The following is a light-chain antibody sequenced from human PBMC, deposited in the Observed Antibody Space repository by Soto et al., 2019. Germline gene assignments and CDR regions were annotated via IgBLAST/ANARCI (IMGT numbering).Light chain of an antibody. V-gene: IGKV1-39*01. J-gene: IGKJ2*01. Sequence: DIQMTQSPSSLSASVGDRVTITCRASQTISTYLNWYQKIPGKAPKLLIYGASNLQNGVPSRFSGSGSGTDFTLTISSLQPEDFATYYCQKSSSIPYTFGQGTKLEIK. CDR1: QTISTY. CDR3: QKSSSIPYT. CDR2: GAS.